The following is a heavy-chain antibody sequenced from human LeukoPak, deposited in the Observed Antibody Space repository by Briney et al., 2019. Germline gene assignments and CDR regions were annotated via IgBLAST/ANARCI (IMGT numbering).Heavy chain of an antibody. J-gene: IGHJ4*02. V-gene: IGHV3-48*02. Sequence: PGGSLRLSCAASGFTFSSYNMNWVRQAPGKWLEWVTYISSSSSTIYYADSVRGRFTISRDNAKNSLYLQMNSLRDEDTAVYYCARSNSGYDRWGQGTLVTVSS. CDR1: GFTFSSYN. CDR2: ISSSSSTI. CDR3: ARSNSGYDR. D-gene: IGHD5-12*01.